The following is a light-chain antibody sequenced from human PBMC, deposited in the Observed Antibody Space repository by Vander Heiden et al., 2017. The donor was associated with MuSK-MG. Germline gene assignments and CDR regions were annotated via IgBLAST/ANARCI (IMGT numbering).Light chain of an antibody. Sequence: EIVLTQSPGTLSLSPGEGATLSCRASQSISSNSLAWYQQTPGQAPRLLIYGASSRATGIPDRFSGSGSGTDFTLTISRLEPEDFAVYYCQQDGSSPPITFGQGTRLEIK. CDR1: QSISSNS. CDR2: GAS. J-gene: IGKJ5*01. V-gene: IGKV3-20*01. CDR3: QQDGSSPPIT.